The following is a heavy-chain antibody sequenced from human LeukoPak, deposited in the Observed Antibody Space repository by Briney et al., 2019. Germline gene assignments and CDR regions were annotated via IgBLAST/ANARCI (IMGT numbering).Heavy chain of an antibody. V-gene: IGHV3-48*03. D-gene: IGHD3-10*01. CDR2: ISSSGSTI. CDR1: GFTFSSYE. J-gene: IGHJ4*02. Sequence: GGSLRLSCAASGFTFSSYEMNWVRQAPGKGLEWVSYISSSGSTIYYADSVKGRFTISRDNAKNSLYLQMNSLIAEDTAVYYCARLQWFGGYYFDYWGQGTLVTVSS. CDR3: ARLQWFGGYYFDY.